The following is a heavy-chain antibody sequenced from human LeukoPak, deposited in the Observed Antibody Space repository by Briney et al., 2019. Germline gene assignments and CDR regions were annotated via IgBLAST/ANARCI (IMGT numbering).Heavy chain of an antibody. D-gene: IGHD6-13*01. CDR3: ARASSWFDY. CDR1: GGSISSYY. J-gene: IGHJ4*02. Sequence: SETLSLTCTVSGGSISSYYWSWIRQPPGKGLEWIGEINHSGSTNYNPSLKSRVTISVDTSKNQFSLKLSSVTAADTAVYYCARASSWFDYWGQGTLVTVSS. CDR2: INHSGST. V-gene: IGHV4-34*01.